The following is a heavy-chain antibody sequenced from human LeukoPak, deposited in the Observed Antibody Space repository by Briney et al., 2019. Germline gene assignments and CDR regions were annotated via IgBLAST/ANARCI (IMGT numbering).Heavy chain of an antibody. Sequence: PSETLSLTCTVSGGSISSYYWSWIRQPSGKGLEWIGYIYYSGSTNYNPSLKSRVTISVDTSKNQFSLKLSSVTAADTAVYYCASTQSEMATIHFDYWGQGTPVTVSS. J-gene: IGHJ4*02. CDR1: GGSISSYY. CDR2: IYYSGST. CDR3: ASTQSEMATIHFDY. D-gene: IGHD5-24*01. V-gene: IGHV4-59*01.